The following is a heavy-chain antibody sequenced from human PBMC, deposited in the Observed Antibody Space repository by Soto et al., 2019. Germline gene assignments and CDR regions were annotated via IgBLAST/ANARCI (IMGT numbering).Heavy chain of an antibody. D-gene: IGHD2-21*02. CDR1: GDSVSSSSAA. V-gene: IGHV6-1*01. J-gene: IGHJ5*02. Sequence: SQTLSLTRAIFGDSVSSSSAAWNWIRQSPSRGLEWLGRTYYRAKWYNDYAVSVKSRITIKPDTSRNQFSLQLNSVTPEDTAVYYCARDTHRLLLNYFDPWGQGTLVTVSS. CDR3: ARDTHRLLLNYFDP. CDR2: TYYRAKWYN.